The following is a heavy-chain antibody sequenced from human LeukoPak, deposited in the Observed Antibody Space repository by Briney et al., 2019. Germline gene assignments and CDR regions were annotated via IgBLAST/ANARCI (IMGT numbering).Heavy chain of an antibody. CDR3: ARVGIAAAGTPMDFDY. D-gene: IGHD6-13*01. CDR2: ISSSSTI. V-gene: IGHV3-48*01. J-gene: IGHJ4*02. Sequence: GGSLRLSCAASGFTSSSYSMNWVRQAPGKGLEWVSYISSSSTIYYADSVKGRFTISRDNAKNSLYLQMNSLRAEDTAVYYCARVGIAAAGTPMDFDYWGQGTLVTVSS. CDR1: GFTSSSYS.